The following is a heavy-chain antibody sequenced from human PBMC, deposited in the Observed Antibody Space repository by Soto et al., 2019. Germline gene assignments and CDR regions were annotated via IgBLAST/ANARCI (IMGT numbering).Heavy chain of an antibody. Sequence: QLQLQQSGSGLVKPSQTLSLTCAVSGGSISSGGYSWSWIRQPPGKGLEWIGYVYHSGSTYYNPALKSRVTIAVDRSKNQFSLKLSSVTAADTAVYYCARGMTTVTTLDYWGQGTLVTVAS. D-gene: IGHD4-4*01. CDR3: ARGMTTVTTLDY. V-gene: IGHV4-30-2*01. CDR2: VYHSGST. CDR1: GGSISSGGYS. J-gene: IGHJ4*02.